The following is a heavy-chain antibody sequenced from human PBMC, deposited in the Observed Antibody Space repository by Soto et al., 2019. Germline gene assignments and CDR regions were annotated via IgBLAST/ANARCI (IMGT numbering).Heavy chain of an antibody. CDR2: ISDSGATK. D-gene: IGHD2-15*01. CDR3: ARCSRNSCYSYGVDA. Sequence: XGSLRLSCSASGFTFSNCGMNWVRQTPGKGLEWVSYISDSGATKHYADSVKGRFTISRDNGKDSLYLQMNSLRDEDTAVYFCARCSRNSCYSYGVDAWGQGTTVTVSS. J-gene: IGHJ6*02. CDR1: GFTFSNCG. V-gene: IGHV3-48*02.